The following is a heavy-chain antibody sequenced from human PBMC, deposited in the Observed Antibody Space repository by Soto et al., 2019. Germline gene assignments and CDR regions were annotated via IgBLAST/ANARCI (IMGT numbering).Heavy chain of an antibody. CDR1: GLTFSRYW. V-gene: IGHV3-7*04. J-gene: IGHJ4*02. CDR2: IKQDGSER. CDR3: ARIGYCIWCFDY. D-gene: IGHD3-22*01. Sequence: EVQLVESGGGLVQPGGSLRLSCADSGLTFSRYWVSWVRQAPGKGLEWVASIKQDGSERYYVDSVKGRFTISRDNAKNSQYLQMNSLRAEDTAVYYCARIGYCIWCFDYWGQGALVTVSS.